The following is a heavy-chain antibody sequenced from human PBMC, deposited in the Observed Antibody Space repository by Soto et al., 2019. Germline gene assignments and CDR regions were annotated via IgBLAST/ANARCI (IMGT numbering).Heavy chain of an antibody. D-gene: IGHD2-8*02. CDR3: ARMVTWSRPSENCLDL. Sequence: SGPTLVNPTQPLTLTCTLSGFSLSTSGMCVSWIRQPPGKALEWPALIDWDDDKYYSTSLKTRLTISKDTPKNQVVLTMTNMDHLNTATYYCARMVTWSRPSENCLDLWGQGTLVTVSS. J-gene: IGHJ5*02. V-gene: IGHV2-70*01. CDR2: IDWDDDK. CDR1: GFSLSTSGMC.